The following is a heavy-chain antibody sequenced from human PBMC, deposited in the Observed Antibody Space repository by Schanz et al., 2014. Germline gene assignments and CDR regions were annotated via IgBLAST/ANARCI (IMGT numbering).Heavy chain of an antibody. Sequence: QVQLVQSGAEAKKPGASVKVSCKASGYTFTSYGINWVRQAPGQGLEWMGWISAYNGNTNYAQKLQGRVTMTTDTSTSTACMELRSLRSDDTAVYYCSKDKQGSQSDDSWGQGTLVTVSS. CDR2: ISAYNGNT. D-gene: IGHD2-15*01. V-gene: IGHV1-18*01. CDR1: GYTFTSYG. CDR3: SKDKQGSQSDDS. J-gene: IGHJ5*01.